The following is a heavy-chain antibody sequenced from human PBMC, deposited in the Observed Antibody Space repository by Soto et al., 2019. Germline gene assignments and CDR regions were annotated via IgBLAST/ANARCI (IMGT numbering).Heavy chain of an antibody. Sequence: QILLVQSGAEVKKPGASVKVSCKASGYTFTNYDIGWVRQAPGQGLEWMGWISPYSGNTKDAQKFQGRGTMTTDTSTTTAYMELRSLRSDDTAVFYCVRFASSGGYTGGYWGQGTLVTVSS. CDR3: VRFASSGGYTGGY. V-gene: IGHV1-18*01. CDR2: ISPYSGNT. CDR1: GYTFTNYD. D-gene: IGHD6-19*01. J-gene: IGHJ4*02.